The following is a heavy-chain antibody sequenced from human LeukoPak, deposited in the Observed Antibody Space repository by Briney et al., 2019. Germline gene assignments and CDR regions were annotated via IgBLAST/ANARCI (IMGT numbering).Heavy chain of an antibody. CDR3: ARGSYGDYEY. CDR2: INAGNGNT. J-gene: IGHJ4*02. CDR1: GHTLTSYA. Sequence: GASVKVSCKASGHTLTSYAMHWVRQAPGQRLEWMGWINAGNGNTKYSQKFQGRVTITRDTSASTAYMELSSLRSEDTAVYFCARGSYGDYEYWGQGTLVTVSS. V-gene: IGHV1-3*01. D-gene: IGHD4-17*01.